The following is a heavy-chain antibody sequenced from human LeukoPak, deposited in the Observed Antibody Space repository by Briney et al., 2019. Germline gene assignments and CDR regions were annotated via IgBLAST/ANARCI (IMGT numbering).Heavy chain of an antibody. CDR3: ARDRSGCSGGSCYFRSGYYYYYGMDV. CDR2: ISAYNGNT. J-gene: IGHJ6*02. D-gene: IGHD2-15*01. CDR1: GYTFTSYG. V-gene: IGHV1-18*01. Sequence: EASVKVSCKASGYTFTSYGISWVRQAPGQGLEWMGRISAYNGNTNYAQKLQGRVTMTTDTSTSTAYMELRSLRSDDTAVYYCARDRSGCSGGSCYFRSGYYYYYGMDVWGQGTTVTVSS.